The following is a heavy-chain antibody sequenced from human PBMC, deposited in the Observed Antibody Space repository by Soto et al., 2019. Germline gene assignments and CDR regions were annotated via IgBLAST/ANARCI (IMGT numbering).Heavy chain of an antibody. Sequence: QVQLQESGPGLVKPSQTLSLTCTVSGGSISSGGYYWSWIRQHPGQGLEWIGNSYYSGSTYYNPSLKSRVTISVDTSKNQYSLKLSSVTAADTAGYYCARAAQYSSPFRWFDPWGQGTLVTVSS. CDR3: ARAAQYSSPFRWFDP. CDR1: GGSISSGGYY. CDR2: SYYSGST. D-gene: IGHD6-13*01. J-gene: IGHJ5*02. V-gene: IGHV4-31*03.